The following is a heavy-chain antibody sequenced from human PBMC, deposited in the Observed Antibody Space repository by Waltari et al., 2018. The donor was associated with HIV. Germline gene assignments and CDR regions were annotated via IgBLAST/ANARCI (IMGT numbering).Heavy chain of an antibody. Sequence: VHLMESGGRLVKPGGSVRGSCAVSGITFNSARMTRIRQAPGKEMRWVGRIKSKDEGETTDYGPLVKGRFTISRDNSKSTVYLQMNSLKVVDLATYFCTTAYKDWGRGTLVTVSS. CDR2: IKSKDEGETT. J-gene: IGHJ4*02. CDR1: GITFNSAR. V-gene: IGHV3-15*07. CDR3: TTAYKD. D-gene: IGHD1-20*01.